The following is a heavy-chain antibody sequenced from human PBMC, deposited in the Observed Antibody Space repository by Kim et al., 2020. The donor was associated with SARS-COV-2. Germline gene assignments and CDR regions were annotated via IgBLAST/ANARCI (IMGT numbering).Heavy chain of an antibody. CDR1: GFTFSSYA. Sequence: GGSLRLSCAASGFTFSSYAMSWVRQAPGKGLEWVSAISGSGGSTYYADSVKGRFTISRDNSKNTLYLQMNSLRAEDTAVYYCARTWIQLWLIDYWGQGTLVTVSS. J-gene: IGHJ4*02. CDR3: ARTWIQLWLIDY. D-gene: IGHD5-18*01. CDR2: ISGSGGST. V-gene: IGHV3-23*01.